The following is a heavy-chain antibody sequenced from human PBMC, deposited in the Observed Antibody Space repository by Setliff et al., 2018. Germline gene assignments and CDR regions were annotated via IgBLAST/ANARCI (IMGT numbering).Heavy chain of an antibody. D-gene: IGHD3-16*01. J-gene: IGHJ4*02. Sequence: LGESLKISCKASGYTFTNYWIAWVRQMPGKGLEYMGIIYPADSDTKYSPSFQGLVTISADKSINTAYLQWSSLKASDTAIYYCAIIDDAIMDLDYWGQGTLVTSPQ. V-gene: IGHV5-51*01. CDR1: GYTFTNYW. CDR3: AIIDDAIMDLDY. CDR2: IYPADSDT.